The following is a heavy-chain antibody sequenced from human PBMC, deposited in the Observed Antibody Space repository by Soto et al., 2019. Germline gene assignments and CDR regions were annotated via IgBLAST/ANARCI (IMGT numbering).Heavy chain of an antibody. J-gene: IGHJ4*02. CDR1: GFTFSSHW. CDR2: INSDGSST. V-gene: IGHV3-74*01. CDR3: ARGGSGTYLLDY. Sequence: EVQLVESGGGLVQPGGSLRLSCAASGFTFSSHWLHWVRQAPGKGLVWVSRINSDGSSTNYADSVKGQFTISRDNAKNTVYLQVNSLRVEDTAVYYCARGGSGTYLLDYWGKGTLVTVSS. D-gene: IGHD3-10*01.